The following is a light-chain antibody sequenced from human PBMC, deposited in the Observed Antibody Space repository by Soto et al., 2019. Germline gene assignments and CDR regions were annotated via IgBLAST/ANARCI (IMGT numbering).Light chain of an antibody. Sequence: QSVLTQPPSASGTAGQRVTISCSGSSSNIGSNTVSWYQQLPGTAPKLLIYSNNRRPSGVPERFSGSNSGTSASLAISGLQSEDEADYYCAAWDDSLNGFYVFGTGTKVTVL. CDR2: SNN. J-gene: IGLJ1*01. CDR1: SSNIGSNT. V-gene: IGLV1-44*01. CDR3: AAWDDSLNGFYV.